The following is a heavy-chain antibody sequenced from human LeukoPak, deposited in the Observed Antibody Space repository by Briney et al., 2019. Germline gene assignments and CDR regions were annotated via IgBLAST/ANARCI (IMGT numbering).Heavy chain of an antibody. J-gene: IGHJ4*02. V-gene: IGHV3-48*03. CDR1: GFTFSSYE. D-gene: IGHD3-3*01. Sequence: GGSLRLSCAASGFTFSSYEMNWVRQAPGKGLERVSYISASGRTIYYADSVKGRFTISRDNAKDSLSLQMNSLRAEDTAVYYCARERFWSEFDYWGQGTLVTVSS. CDR2: ISASGRTI. CDR3: ARERFWSEFDY.